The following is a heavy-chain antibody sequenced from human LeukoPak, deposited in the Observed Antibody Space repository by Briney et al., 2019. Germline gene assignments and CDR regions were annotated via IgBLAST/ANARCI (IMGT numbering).Heavy chain of an antibody. J-gene: IGHJ4*02. V-gene: IGHV1-18*04. CDR3: ARASYGSGGSCYSDY. CDR1: GYTFTGYY. D-gene: IGHD2-15*01. Sequence: GASVKVSCKASGYTFTGYYMYWVRQAPGQGVEWMGWISAYNGNTIYAKKVKGRVTMGTDTSTSTAYMELRSLKSDGAAVYYCARASYGSGGSCYSDYWGEGTLVTVSP. CDR2: ISAYNGNT.